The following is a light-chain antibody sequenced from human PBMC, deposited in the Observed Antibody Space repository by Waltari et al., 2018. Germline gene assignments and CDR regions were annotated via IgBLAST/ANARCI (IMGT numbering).Light chain of an antibody. J-gene: IGLJ2*01. CDR2: EVS. CDR3: SSYTSSSTVV. V-gene: IGLV2-14*01. Sequence: QSALTQPASVSGSPGQAITISCTGTSSDVGGYNYVSWYQQHPGKAPKLMIYEVSNRPSGVSNRVSGSKSGNTASLTISCLQAEDEADYYCSSYTSSSTVVFGGGTKLTVL. CDR1: SSDVGGYNY.